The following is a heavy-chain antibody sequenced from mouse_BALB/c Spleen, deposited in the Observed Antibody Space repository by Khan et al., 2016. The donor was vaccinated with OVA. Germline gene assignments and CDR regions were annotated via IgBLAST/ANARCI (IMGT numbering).Heavy chain of an antibody. CDR3: ARAYYRYDGYYAMDY. J-gene: IGHJ4*01. D-gene: IGHD2-14*01. V-gene: IGHV2-6-4*01. CDR2: IWGGGGT. Sequence: QVQLQQSGPGLVAPSQSLSITCTVSGFSLSRYNIHWVRQPPGKGLEWLGMIWGGGGTDYNSTLKSRLNISKDNSKSQVFLKMNSLQTDDTAMYYCARAYYRYDGYYAMDYWGQGASVPVSS. CDR1: GFSLSRYN.